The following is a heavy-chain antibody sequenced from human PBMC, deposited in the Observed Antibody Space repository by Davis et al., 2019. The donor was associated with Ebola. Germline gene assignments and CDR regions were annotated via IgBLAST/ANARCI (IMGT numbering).Heavy chain of an antibody. D-gene: IGHD6-13*01. CDR2: INPNSGGT. Sequence: AASVKVSCKASGYTFTGYYMHWVRQAPGQGLEWMGRINPNSGGTNYAQKFQGRVTMTRDTSISTAYMELSRLRSDDTAVYYCALISSSWSIYYFDYWGQGTLVTVSS. CDR1: GYTFTGYY. V-gene: IGHV1-2*06. CDR3: ALISSSWSIYYFDY. J-gene: IGHJ4*02.